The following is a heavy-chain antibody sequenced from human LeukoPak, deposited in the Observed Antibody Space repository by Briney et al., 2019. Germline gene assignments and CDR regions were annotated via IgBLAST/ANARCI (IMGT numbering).Heavy chain of an antibody. CDR3: ARGDFSRYDFWSGYIDY. J-gene: IGHJ4*02. Sequence: GASVKVSCKASGYTFTSYGISWVRQAPGQGLEWMGWISAYNGNTNYAQKLQGRVTMTTDTSTSTAYMKLRSLRSDDTAVYYCARGDFSRYDFWSGYIDYWGQGTLVTVSS. V-gene: IGHV1-18*01. D-gene: IGHD3-3*01. CDR2: ISAYNGNT. CDR1: GYTFTSYG.